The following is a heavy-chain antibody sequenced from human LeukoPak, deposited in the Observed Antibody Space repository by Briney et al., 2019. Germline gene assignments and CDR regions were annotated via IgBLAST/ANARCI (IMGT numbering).Heavy chain of an antibody. J-gene: IGHJ4*02. CDR3: ARDFGDSSGW. Sequence: GGSLRLSCAASGFDFSSYGMHWVRQAPGKGLEWVAVISYDGSNKYYADSVKGRFTISRDNSKNTLYLQMNSLRAEDTAVYYCARDFGDSSGWWGQGTLVTVSS. D-gene: IGHD3-22*01. CDR1: GFDFSSYG. CDR2: ISYDGSNK. V-gene: IGHV3-30*19.